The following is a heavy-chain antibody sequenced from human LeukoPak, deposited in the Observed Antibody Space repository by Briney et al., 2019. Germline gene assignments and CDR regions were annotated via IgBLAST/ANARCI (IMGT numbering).Heavy chain of an antibody. CDR3: ARDGYSGYGTFDY. CDR1: GGTFSSYA. CDR2: IIPIFGTA. D-gene: IGHD5-12*01. V-gene: IGHV1-69*13. J-gene: IGHJ4*02. Sequence: ASVKVSCKASGGTFSSYAISWVRQAPGQGLEWMGGIIPIFGTANYAQKFQGRVTITADEPTSTAYMELSSLRSEDTAVYYCARDGYSGYGTFDYWGQGTLVTVSS.